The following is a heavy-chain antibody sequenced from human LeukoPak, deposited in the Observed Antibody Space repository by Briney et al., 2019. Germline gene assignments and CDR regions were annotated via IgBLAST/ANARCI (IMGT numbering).Heavy chain of an antibody. D-gene: IGHD3-3*01. CDR1: GYTFTGYY. J-gene: IGHJ5*02. CDR3: AIPYDFWSGYSFDP. Sequence: GASVKVSCKASGYTFTGYYMHWVRQAPGQGLEWMGWINPNSGGTNYAQKFQGRVTMTRDTSISTAYMELSRLRSDDTAVYYCAIPYDFWSGYSFDPWGQGTLVTVSS. CDR2: INPNSGGT. V-gene: IGHV1-2*02.